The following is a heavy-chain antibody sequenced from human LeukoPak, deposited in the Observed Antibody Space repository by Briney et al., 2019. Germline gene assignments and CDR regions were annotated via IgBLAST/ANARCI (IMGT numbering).Heavy chain of an antibody. J-gene: IGHJ4*02. CDR1: GFTFSGYW. CDR3: AREAMVRGACFDY. Sequence: GGSLRLSCAASGFTFSGYWMHWVRQAPGKGLVWVSRINSDGSSTSYADSVKGRFTISRDNAKSTLYLQMNSLRAEDTAVYYCAREAMVRGACFDYWGQGTLVTVSS. D-gene: IGHD3-10*01. V-gene: IGHV3-74*01. CDR2: INSDGSST.